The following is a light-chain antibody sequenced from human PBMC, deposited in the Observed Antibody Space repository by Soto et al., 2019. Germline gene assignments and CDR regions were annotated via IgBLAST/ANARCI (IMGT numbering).Light chain of an antibody. Sequence: EIVLTQSPGTLSLSPGERATLSCRASQSVSSTSLAWYQQKPGQAPRLLIYGASNRATGIPDRFSGSGSGTDFSLTISRLEPEDFAVYYCQQYGSSPLTFGGGTKVEIK. CDR3: QQYGSSPLT. V-gene: IGKV3-20*01. J-gene: IGKJ4*01. CDR1: QSVSSTS. CDR2: GAS.